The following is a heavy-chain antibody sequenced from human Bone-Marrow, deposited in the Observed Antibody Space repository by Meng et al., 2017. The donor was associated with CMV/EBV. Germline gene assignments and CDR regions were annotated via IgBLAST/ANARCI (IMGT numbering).Heavy chain of an antibody. Sequence: ASVKVSCKASGYSFTSYGITWVRQAPGQGLEWVGWISANNSRTNYVEKVRGRVTMTTDTSTTTAYMELRSLTSDDTAVYYCARDEQRLAPGFDYWGQGNRVHGAS. J-gene: IGHJ4*02. CDR2: ISANNSRT. CDR1: GYSFTSYG. CDR3: ARDEQRLAPGFDY. V-gene: IGHV1-18*01. D-gene: IGHD1/OR15-1a*01.